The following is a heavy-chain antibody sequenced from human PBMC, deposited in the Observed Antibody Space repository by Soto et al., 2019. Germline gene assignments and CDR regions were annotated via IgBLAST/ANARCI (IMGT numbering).Heavy chain of an antibody. J-gene: IGHJ6*02. CDR1: GYSFTSYW. CDR3: ARLFARYYYDSSGFGDYYYGMDV. D-gene: IGHD3-22*01. V-gene: IGHV5-10-1*01. CDR2: IDPSDSYT. Sequence: GESLKISCKGSGYSFTSYWISWVRQMPGKGLEWMRRIDPSDSYTNYSPSFQGHVTISADKSISTAYLQWSSLKASDTAMYYCARLFARYYYDSSGFGDYYYGMDVWGQGTTVTVSS.